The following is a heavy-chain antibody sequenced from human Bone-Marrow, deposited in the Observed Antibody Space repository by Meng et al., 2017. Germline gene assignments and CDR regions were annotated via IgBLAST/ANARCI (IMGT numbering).Heavy chain of an antibody. Sequence: GESLKISCAASEFTFNSDGMNWVRQAPGKGLEWLSYISKDAKRIYYADSVKGRFTISRDNAKNSLYLQMSSLRAEDTAVYYCGRDDYYDTDQSSKGGSWGHGTLVTVSS. CDR3: GRDDYYDTDQSSKGGS. CDR1: EFTFNSDG. CDR2: ISKDAKRI. J-gene: IGHJ4*01. D-gene: IGHD3-16*01. V-gene: IGHV3-48*03.